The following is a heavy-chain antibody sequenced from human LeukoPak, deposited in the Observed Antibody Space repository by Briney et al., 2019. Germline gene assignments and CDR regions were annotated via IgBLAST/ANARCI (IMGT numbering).Heavy chain of an antibody. J-gene: IGHJ4*02. CDR1: GGSISSYY. V-gene: IGHV4-59*01. CDR3: ARDSGGPGHDY. CDR2: IYYSGST. Sequence: SETLSLTCTVSGGSISSYYWSWIRQPPGKGLEWIGYIYYSGSTNYNPSLKSRVTISVDTSKNQFSLKLSSVTAADTAVYYCARDSGGPGHDYWGQGTLVTVSS. D-gene: IGHD2-15*01.